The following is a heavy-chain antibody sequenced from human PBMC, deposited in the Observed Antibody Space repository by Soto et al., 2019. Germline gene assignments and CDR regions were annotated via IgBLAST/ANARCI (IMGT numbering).Heavy chain of an antibody. D-gene: IGHD2-2*01. V-gene: IGHV1-18*04. CDR1: GYAFTTYG. CDR3: ARETIVVVPGGVEFYYYHCMDV. CDR2: ISAYNGNT. J-gene: IGHJ6*02. Sequence: ASVKVSCKASGYAFTTYGISWVRQAPGRGLEWMGWISAYNGNTKYAQKLQGRVTMTTDTSTTTAYMELRSLRSDDTAVYYCARETIVVVPGGVEFYYYHCMDVWGQGTTVTVSS.